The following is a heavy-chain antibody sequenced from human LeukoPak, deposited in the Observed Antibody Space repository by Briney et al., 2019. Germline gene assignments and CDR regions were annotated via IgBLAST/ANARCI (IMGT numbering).Heavy chain of an antibody. CDR2: INPNSGGS. Sequence: ASVKVSCKASGYAFTGYNMHWVRQAPGQGLEWMGWINPNSGGSNYAQKFQGRVTMTRDTSISTAYMELNWLTSDDTAVYYCARVDYDFWTGSHYYFDYWGQGTLVTVSP. J-gene: IGHJ4*02. D-gene: IGHD3-3*01. CDR1: GYAFTGYN. V-gene: IGHV1-2*02. CDR3: ARVDYDFWTGSHYYFDY.